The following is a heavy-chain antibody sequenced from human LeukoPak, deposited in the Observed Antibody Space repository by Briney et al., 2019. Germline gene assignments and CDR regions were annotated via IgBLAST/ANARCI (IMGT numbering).Heavy chain of an antibody. D-gene: IGHD6-6*01. CDR3: ATSQEYSSSRWHYYYYMDV. J-gene: IGHJ6*03. V-gene: IGHV3-48*04. CDR1: GFTFSSYS. Sequence: GGSLRLSCAASGFTFSSYSMNWVRQAPGKGLEWVSYISSSSSTIYYADSVKGRFTISRDNAKNSLYLQMNSLRAEDTAVYYCATSQEYSSSRWHYYYYMDVWGKGTTVTVSS. CDR2: ISSSSSTI.